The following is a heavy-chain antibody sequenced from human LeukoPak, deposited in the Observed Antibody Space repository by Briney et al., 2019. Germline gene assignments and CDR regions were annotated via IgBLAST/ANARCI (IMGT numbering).Heavy chain of an antibody. V-gene: IGHV3-21*01. D-gene: IGHD3-22*01. Sequence: GGSLRLSCAASGFTFDDYAMHWVRQAPGKGLEWVSGISSSSSYIYYADSVKGRFTISRDNAKNSLYLQMNSLRAEDTAVYYCAGAPYDSSGYYYYWGQGTLVTVSS. CDR2: ISSSSSYI. CDR1: GFTFDDYA. CDR3: AGAPYDSSGYYYY. J-gene: IGHJ4*02.